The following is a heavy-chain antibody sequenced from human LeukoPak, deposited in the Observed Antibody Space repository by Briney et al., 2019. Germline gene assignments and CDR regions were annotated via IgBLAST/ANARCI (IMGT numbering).Heavy chain of an antibody. CDR3: ARDTPRFGELAH. Sequence: PSETLSLTCVVSGGSVSGYYWGWIRQPPGRGLEWIGYVYYSGSTYYNPSLKSRVTISVDTSKNQFSLKLSSVTAADTAVYYCARDTPRFGELAHWGQGTLVTVSS. D-gene: IGHD3-10*01. CDR2: VYYSGST. CDR1: GGSVSGYY. V-gene: IGHV4-59*02. J-gene: IGHJ4*02.